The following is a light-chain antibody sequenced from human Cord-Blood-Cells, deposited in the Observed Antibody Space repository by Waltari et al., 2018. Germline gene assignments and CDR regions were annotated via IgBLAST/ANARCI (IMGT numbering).Light chain of an antibody. CDR2: AAS. Sequence: DIQMNQSPLYLPASVGDRVTITCRASQSISSYLNWYQQKPGKAPKLLIYAASSLQSGVPSRFSGSGSQTDFTRTISGLQTEDVVTKYCQQVYSTPNTVDHVTKQGIK. CDR3: QQVYSTPNT. CDR1: QSISSY. J-gene: IGKJ2*01. V-gene: IGKV1-39*01.